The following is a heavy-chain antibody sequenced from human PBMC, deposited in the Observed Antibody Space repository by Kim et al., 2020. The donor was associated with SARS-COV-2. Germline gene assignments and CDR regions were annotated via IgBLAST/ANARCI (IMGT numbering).Heavy chain of an antibody. V-gene: IGHV1-18*01. D-gene: IGHD2-15*01. CDR3: ARDSSQAGYCSGGSCYDRYYYYGMDV. CDR2: ISAYNGNT. CDR1: GYTFTSYG. Sequence: ASVKVSCKASGYTFTSYGISWVRQAPGQGLEWMGWISAYNGNTNYAQKLQGRVTMTTDTSTSTAYMELRSLRSDDTAVYYCARDSSQAGYCSGGSCYDRYYYYGMDVWGQGTTVTVSS. J-gene: IGHJ6*02.